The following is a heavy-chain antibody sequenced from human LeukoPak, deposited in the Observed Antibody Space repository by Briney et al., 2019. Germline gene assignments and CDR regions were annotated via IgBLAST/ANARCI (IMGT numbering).Heavy chain of an antibody. CDR3: ARVRSSSWFDP. Sequence: SETLSLTCAVYVGSFSGYYWSWIRQPPGKGLEWIGEINHSGSTNYNPSLKSRVTISVDTSKNQFSLKLSSVTAADTAVYYCARVRSSSWFDPWGQGTLVTVSS. CDR2: INHSGST. D-gene: IGHD6-13*01. V-gene: IGHV4-34*01. CDR1: VGSFSGYY. J-gene: IGHJ5*02.